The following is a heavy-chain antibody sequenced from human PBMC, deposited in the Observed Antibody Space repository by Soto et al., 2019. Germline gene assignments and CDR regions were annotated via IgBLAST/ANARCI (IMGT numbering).Heavy chain of an antibody. CDR3: ARMGDSSGYHDD. D-gene: IGHD3-22*01. CDR2: IDHSGST. V-gene: IGHV4-34*01. J-gene: IGHJ4*02. Sequence: SATRSLTCSGYGGYFSGYYWNWLRQPPGKGLEWIGEIDHSGSTTYNPSLKSRVSISVDTSKNQFSLKLRSVTAADTAVYYCARMGDSSGYHDDWGQGTLVTVSS. CDR1: GGYFSGYY.